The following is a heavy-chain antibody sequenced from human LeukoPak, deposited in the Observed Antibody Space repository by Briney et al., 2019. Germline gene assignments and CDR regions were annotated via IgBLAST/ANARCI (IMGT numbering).Heavy chain of an antibody. CDR3: ARTESYSSGWDNNWFDP. D-gene: IGHD6-19*01. CDR2: IIPIFGTA. CDR1: GGAFSSYA. Sequence: SVKVSCKASGGAFSSYAISWVRQAPGQGLEWMGRIIPIFGTANYAQKFQGRVTITTDESTSTAYMELSSLRSEDTAVYYCARTESYSSGWDNNWFDPWGQGTLVTVSS. J-gene: IGHJ5*02. V-gene: IGHV1-69*05.